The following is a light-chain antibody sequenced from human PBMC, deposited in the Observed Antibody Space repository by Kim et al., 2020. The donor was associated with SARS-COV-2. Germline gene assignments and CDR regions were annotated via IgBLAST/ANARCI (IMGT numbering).Light chain of an antibody. CDR1: QSIGTF. Sequence: SPGERATLSCRASQSIGTFLGWYQQRPGQAPRLLIYDASKRATGIPARFSGSGSGTDFTLTISSLDPEDFALYYCQQGNNWPPGYTFGQGTKLEI. CDR3: QQGNNWPPGYT. J-gene: IGKJ2*01. CDR2: DAS. V-gene: IGKV3-11*01.